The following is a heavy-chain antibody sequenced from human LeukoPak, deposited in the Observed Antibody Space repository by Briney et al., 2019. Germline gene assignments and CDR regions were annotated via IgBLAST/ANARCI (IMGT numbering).Heavy chain of an antibody. D-gene: IGHD2-2*02. V-gene: IGHV4-4*07. CDR2: IYTSGST. J-gene: IGHJ5*02. CDR3: ARDLYCSSTSCYTLENWFNP. CDR1: GGSISSYY. Sequence: PSETLSLTCTVSGGSISSYYWSWIRQPAGKGLEWIGRIYTSGSTNYNPSLKSRVTMSVDTSKNQFSLKLSSVTAADTAVYYCARDLYCSSTSCYTLENWFNPWGQGNLVTVSS.